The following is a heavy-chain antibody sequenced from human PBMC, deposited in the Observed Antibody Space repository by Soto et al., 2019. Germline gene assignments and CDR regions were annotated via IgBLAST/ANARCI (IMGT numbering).Heavy chain of an antibody. J-gene: IGHJ4*02. CDR2: IYYSGST. D-gene: IGHD1-7*01. V-gene: IGHV4-61*01. Sequence: SETLSLTCTVSGGSVSSENYYWSWIRQPPGKGLEWIGYIYYSGSTNYNPSLKSRVTISVDTSKNQFSLKLSSVTAADTAVYYCAFTGTTFLTTFDYWGQGTLVTVSS. CDR3: AFTGTTFLTTFDY. CDR1: GGSVSSENYY.